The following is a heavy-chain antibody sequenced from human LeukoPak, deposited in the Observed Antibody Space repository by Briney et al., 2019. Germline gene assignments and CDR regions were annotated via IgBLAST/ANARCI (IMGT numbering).Heavy chain of an antibody. CDR2: INHSGST. D-gene: IGHD3-22*01. CDR1: GGSFSGYY. V-gene: IGHV4-34*01. Sequence: SETLSLTCAVYGGSFSGYYWSWIRQPPGKGLEWIGEINHSGSTNYNPSLKSRVTISVDTSKNQFSLKLSSVTAADTAVYYCARGKTAPDYYDSSGYYKYYFDYWGQGTLVTVSS. J-gene: IGHJ4*02. CDR3: ARGKTAPDYYDSSGYYKYYFDY.